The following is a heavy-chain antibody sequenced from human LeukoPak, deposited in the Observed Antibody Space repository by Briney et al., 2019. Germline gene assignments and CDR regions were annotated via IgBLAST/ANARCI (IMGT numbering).Heavy chain of an antibody. CDR2: IYSGGST. J-gene: IGHJ6*02. CDR3: ARFIGYCSSTSCYNHGMDV. V-gene: IGHV3-53*01. Sequence: WGSLRLSCAASGFTVSSNYMSWVRQAPGKGLEWVSVIYSGGSTYYANSVKGRFTISRDNSKNTLYLQMNSLRAEDTAVYYCARFIGYCSSTSCYNHGMDVWGQGTTVTVSS. CDR1: GFTVSSNY. D-gene: IGHD2-2*02.